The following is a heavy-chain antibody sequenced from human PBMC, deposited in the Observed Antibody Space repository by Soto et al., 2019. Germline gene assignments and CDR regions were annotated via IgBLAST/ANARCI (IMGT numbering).Heavy chain of an antibody. CDR2: IKQDGSEK. V-gene: IGHV3-7*05. D-gene: IGHD3-22*01. Sequence: EVQLLESGGGLVQPGGSLRLSCAASGFTFSSYWMSWVRQAPGKGLEWVANIKQDGSEKYYVDSVKGRFTLSRDNAKNSLYVQMNSVRAEDSAVYYCAGFRGGYDSSGYYSGVFDYWGQGTLVTFSS. J-gene: IGHJ4*02. CDR1: GFTFSSYW. CDR3: AGFRGGYDSSGYYSGVFDY.